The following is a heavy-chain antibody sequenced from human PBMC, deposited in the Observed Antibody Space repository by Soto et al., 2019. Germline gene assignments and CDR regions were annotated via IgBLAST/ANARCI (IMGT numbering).Heavy chain of an antibody. J-gene: IGHJ6*02. CDR3: ARPYGDYVGYYYYYGMDV. CDR2: IIPIFGTA. CDR1: GGTFSSYA. D-gene: IGHD4-17*01. V-gene: IGHV1-69*13. Sequence: GASVKVSCKASGGTFSSYAISWVRQAPGQGLEWMGGIIPIFGTANYAQKFQGRVTITADESTSTAYMELSSLRSEDTAVYYCARPYGDYVGYYYYYGMDVWGQGTTVTVSS.